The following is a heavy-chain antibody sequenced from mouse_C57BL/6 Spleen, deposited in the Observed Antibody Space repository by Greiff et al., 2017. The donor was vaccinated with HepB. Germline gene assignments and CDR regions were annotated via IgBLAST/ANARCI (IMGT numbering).Heavy chain of an antibody. V-gene: IGHV1-42*01. J-gene: IGHJ1*03. D-gene: IGHD2-4*01. CDR1: GYSFTGYY. CDR3: ARSPIYYDYVEDWYFDV. CDR2: INPSTGGT. Sequence: EVQLQQSGPELVKPGASVKISCKASGYSFTGYYMNWVKQSPEKSLEWIGEINPSTGGTTYNQKFKAKATLTVDKSSSTAYRQLKSLTSEDSAVYYCARSPIYYDYVEDWYFDVWGTGTTVTVSS.